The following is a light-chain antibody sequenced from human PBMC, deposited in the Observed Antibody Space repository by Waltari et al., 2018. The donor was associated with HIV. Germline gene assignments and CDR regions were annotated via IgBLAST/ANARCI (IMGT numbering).Light chain of an antibody. V-gene: IGLV2-14*01. Sequence: QSALTQPASVSGSPGQSITISCTGTSSDVGGYHYVSWYHQHPGKAPKLMIYEVSNRPSGASNRFSGSKSGNTASLTISGLQAEDEADYYCSSYTSSSTVVFGGGTKLTVL. CDR1: SSDVGGYHY. CDR2: EVS. CDR3: SSYTSSSTVV. J-gene: IGLJ2*01.